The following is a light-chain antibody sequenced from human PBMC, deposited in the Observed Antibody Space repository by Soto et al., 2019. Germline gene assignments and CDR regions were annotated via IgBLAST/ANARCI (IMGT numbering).Light chain of an antibody. CDR3: SSYTTSTTLVV. CDR2: EVS. Sequence: QSALTQPASVSGSPGQSLTISCTGTSSDVGFYNYVSWYQHHPGKAPKLMIYEVSNRPSGVSNRFSGSKSGNTASLTISGLQAEDEADYYCSSYTTSTTLVVFGGGTKVTVL. J-gene: IGLJ2*01. CDR1: SSDVGFYNY. V-gene: IGLV2-14*01.